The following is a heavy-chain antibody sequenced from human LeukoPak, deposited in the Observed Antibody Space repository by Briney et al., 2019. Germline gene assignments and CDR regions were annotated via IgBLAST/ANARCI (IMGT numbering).Heavy chain of an antibody. CDR1: GYTFTGYY. V-gene: IGHV1-2*02. Sequence: ASVKVSCKASGYTFTGYYMHWVRQAAGQGLEWMGWINPNSGGTNYAQKFQGRVAMTRDTSASTAYMELSSLRSEDTAVYYCAITGSYYPFWGQGTLVTVSS. J-gene: IGHJ4*02. D-gene: IGHD1-26*01. CDR3: AITGSYYPF. CDR2: INPNSGGT.